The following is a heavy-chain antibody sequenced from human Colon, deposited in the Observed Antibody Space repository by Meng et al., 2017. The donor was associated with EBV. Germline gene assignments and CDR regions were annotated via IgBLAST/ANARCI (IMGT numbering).Heavy chain of an antibody. Sequence: QPPLPGSDSGLVQPSQSLSLTCAVSGDSISSGDYSWSWIRRPPGQGLEWIGYIYHGGTTYNTSLKSRVTISVDNSKNQFSLRLTSVTAADTAVYYCARGPYCGGDCYWFDPWGQGTLVTVSS. CDR1: GDSISSGDYS. V-gene: IGHV4-30-2*01. J-gene: IGHJ5*02. CDR2: IYHGGTT. D-gene: IGHD2-21*02. CDR3: ARGPYCGGDCYWFDP.